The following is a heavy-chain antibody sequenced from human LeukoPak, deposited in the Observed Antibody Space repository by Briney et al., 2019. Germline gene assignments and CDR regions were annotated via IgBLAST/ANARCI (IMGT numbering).Heavy chain of an antibody. Sequence: SETLSFTCTVSGDSISSYYWSWIRQPPGKGLEWIGYIYYSGRTKYNPSLKNRVTISVDTSKNQFSLKLSSVTGADTAVYYCARRRFCSGGSCYSDEYYFDYWGEGTLDRVSS. D-gene: IGHD2-15*01. CDR2: IYYSGRT. CDR3: ARRRFCSGGSCYSDEYYFDY. CDR1: GDSISSYY. V-gene: IGHV4-59*08. J-gene: IGHJ4*02.